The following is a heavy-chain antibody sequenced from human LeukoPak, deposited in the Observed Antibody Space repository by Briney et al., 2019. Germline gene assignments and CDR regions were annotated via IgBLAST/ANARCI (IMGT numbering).Heavy chain of an antibody. D-gene: IGHD3-22*01. CDR3: ARGPLPSPYYYDSSGTIL. J-gene: IGHJ4*02. Sequence: SVKVSCKASGGTFSSYAISWVRQAPGQGLEWMGGIIPIFGTANYAQKFQGRVTITADESTSTAYMELSSLRSEDTAVYYRARGPLPSPYYYDSSGTILWGQGTLVTVSS. V-gene: IGHV1-69*01. CDR1: GGTFSSYA. CDR2: IIPIFGTA.